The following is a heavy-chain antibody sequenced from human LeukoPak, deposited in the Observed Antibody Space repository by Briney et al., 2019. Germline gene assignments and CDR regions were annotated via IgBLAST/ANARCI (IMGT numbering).Heavy chain of an antibody. Sequence: SETLSLTCTVSGAFISDRSHYWGWIRQPPGKGLEWIGTIYYSGGTYYNPSLQSRVSISIDTSKNLFSLSLNSVTAADTAVYFCVRDSRINWYYNWGQGTLVPVSS. CDR3: VRDSRINWYYN. D-gene: IGHD1-7*01. V-gene: IGHV4-39*07. CDR1: GAFISDRSHY. J-gene: IGHJ4*02. CDR2: IYYSGGT.